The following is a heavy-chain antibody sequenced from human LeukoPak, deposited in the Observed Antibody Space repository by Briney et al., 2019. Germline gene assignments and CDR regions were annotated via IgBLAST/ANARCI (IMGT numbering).Heavy chain of an antibody. CDR1: GFPFSNYA. J-gene: IGHJ4*02. D-gene: IGHD6-19*01. CDR3: AKEITRPNRAVAGLNY. CDR2: IWYDGSDK. V-gene: IGHV3-30*02. Sequence: GGSLRLSCAASGFPFSNYAMHWVRQDPGKGLEWVAVIWYDGSDKYYGESLKGRFTISRDNSKNTLYLQMNSLRAEDTAVYYCAKEITRPNRAVAGLNYWGQGTLVTVSS.